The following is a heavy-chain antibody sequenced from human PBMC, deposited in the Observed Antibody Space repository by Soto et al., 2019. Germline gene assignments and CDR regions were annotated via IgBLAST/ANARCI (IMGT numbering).Heavy chain of an antibody. Sequence: QVQLVQSGAEVKNPGSSVKVSCKTSGGTFNSYLIDWVRQAPGQGLEWMGGIIPAFGTAKYAQKFQGRVTITADKSTTTGYMELRTLTSKDTAVDYCGGGLDQLPVGLYCDTWGQGTLVTVSS. CDR2: IIPAFGTA. CDR3: GGGLDQLPVGLYCDT. J-gene: IGHJ4*02. D-gene: IGHD2-2*01. V-gene: IGHV1-69*06. CDR1: GGTFNSYL.